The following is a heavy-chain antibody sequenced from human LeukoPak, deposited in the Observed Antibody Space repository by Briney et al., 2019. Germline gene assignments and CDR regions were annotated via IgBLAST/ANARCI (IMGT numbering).Heavy chain of an antibody. D-gene: IGHD1-1*01. V-gene: IGHV3-43*01. CDR2: ISWDGVST. CDR3: AKGNAYSDYYMDV. Sequence: GGSLRLSCAAPGFTFDDYSIHWVRQAPGKGLEWVSFISWDGVSTYYADSVKGRFTISRYNSKNSLYLQMNSLRTEDTALYYCAKGNAYSDYYMDVWGKGTTVTVSS. J-gene: IGHJ6*03. CDR1: GFTFDDYS.